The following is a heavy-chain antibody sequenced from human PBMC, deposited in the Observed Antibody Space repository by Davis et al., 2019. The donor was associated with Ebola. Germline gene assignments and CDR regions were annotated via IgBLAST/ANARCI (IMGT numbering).Heavy chain of an antibody. V-gene: IGHV4-59*01. CDR1: GGSISSYY. CDR3: ARVEAAAGVDY. Sequence: SETLSLTCTVSGGSISSYYWTWIRQPPGKGLEWIGYIYYSGSTNYNPSLKSRVTILVDTSKNQFSLKLSSVTAADTAVYYCARVEAAAGVDYWGQGTLVTVSS. CDR2: IYYSGST. D-gene: IGHD6-13*01. J-gene: IGHJ4*02.